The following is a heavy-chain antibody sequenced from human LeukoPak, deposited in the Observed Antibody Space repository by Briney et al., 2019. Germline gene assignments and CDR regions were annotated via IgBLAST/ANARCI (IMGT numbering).Heavy chain of an antibody. J-gene: IGHJ4*02. CDR3: TGETYYFDH. D-gene: IGHD3-10*01. Sequence: AGGSLRLSCETSGFTFSNYAMHWVRQAPGKGLEWVAVISYDGRDEEYADSVGGRFSISRDRSKNTLYLQMNSLRAEDSAMYYCTGETYYFDHWGQGALVTVSS. V-gene: IGHV3-30*04. CDR2: ISYDGRDE. CDR1: GFTFSNYA.